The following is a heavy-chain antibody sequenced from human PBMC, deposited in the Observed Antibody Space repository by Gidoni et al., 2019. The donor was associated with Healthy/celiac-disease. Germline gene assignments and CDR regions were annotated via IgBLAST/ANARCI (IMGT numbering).Heavy chain of an antibody. V-gene: IGHV2-5*02. CDR2: IYWDDDK. D-gene: IGHD3-10*01. CDR1: GFSLSTSGVG. Sequence: QITLKESGPTLVKPTQTLTLTCPFSGFSLSTSGVGVGWIRQPPGKALEWLALIYWDDDKRYSPSLKSRLTITKDTSKNQVVLTMTNMDPVDTATYYCAHSGGTMVRGRLDYWGQGTLVTVSS. J-gene: IGHJ4*02. CDR3: AHSGGTMVRGRLDY.